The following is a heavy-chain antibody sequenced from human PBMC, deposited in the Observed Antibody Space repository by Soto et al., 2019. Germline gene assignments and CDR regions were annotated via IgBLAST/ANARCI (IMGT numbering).Heavy chain of an antibody. CDR1: GYTFTSYY. Sequence: GGSVKVSCKASGYTFTSYYMHWVRQAPGQGLEWMGIINPSGGNTSYAQKFQGRVTMTTDTSTSTVYMELRSLRSDDTAVYYCARDPLLFDYWGQGTRVTVSS. V-gene: IGHV1-46*01. J-gene: IGHJ4*02. CDR3: ARDPLLFDY. CDR2: INPSGGNT. D-gene: IGHD1-26*01.